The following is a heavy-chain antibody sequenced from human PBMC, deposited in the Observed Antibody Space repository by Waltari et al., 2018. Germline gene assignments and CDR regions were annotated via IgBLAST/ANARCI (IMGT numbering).Heavy chain of an antibody. CDR2: IYTSGST. CDR3: ARERYSGSYYARWFDP. CDR1: GGSISSGSYY. V-gene: IGHV4-61*09. Sequence: QVQLQESGPGLVKPSQTLSLTCTVSGGSISSGSYYWSWIRQPAGKGLEWIGYIYTSGSTNYNPSLKSRVTISVDTSKNQFSLKLSSVTAADTAVYYCARERYSGSYYARWFDPWGQGTLVTVSS. D-gene: IGHD1-26*01. J-gene: IGHJ5*02.